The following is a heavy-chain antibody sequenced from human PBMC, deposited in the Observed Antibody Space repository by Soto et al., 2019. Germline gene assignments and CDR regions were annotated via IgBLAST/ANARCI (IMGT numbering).Heavy chain of an antibody. V-gene: IGHV3-13*01. Sequence: ESGGGLVQPGGSLRLSCAASGFTFSGSDMNWVRHTRGKGLKWVSGIGTGGDTYYADSVRGRFTISREDAKGSLYLQMNSLRVEDTAVYYCVRETGFTTTSDAFNIWGQGTMVTVSS. CDR2: IGTGGDT. CDR3: VRETGFTTTSDAFNI. D-gene: IGHD1-1*01. J-gene: IGHJ3*02. CDR1: GFTFSGSD.